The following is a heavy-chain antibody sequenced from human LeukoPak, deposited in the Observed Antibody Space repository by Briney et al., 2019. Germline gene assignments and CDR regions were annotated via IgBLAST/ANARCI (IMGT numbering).Heavy chain of an antibody. Sequence: SETLSLTCTVSGGSISSYYWSWIRQPPGKGLEWIGYIYYSGSTNYNPSLKSRVTISVDTSKNQFSLKLSSVTAADTAVYYCARDGRLGDWNYFDYWGQGTQVTVSS. J-gene: IGHJ4*02. CDR1: GGSISSYY. CDR3: ARDGRLGDWNYFDY. D-gene: IGHD2-21*02. CDR2: IYYSGST. V-gene: IGHV4-59*01.